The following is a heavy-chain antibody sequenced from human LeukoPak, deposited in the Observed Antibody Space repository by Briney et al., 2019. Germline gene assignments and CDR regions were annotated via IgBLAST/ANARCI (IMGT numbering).Heavy chain of an antibody. CDR2: IYYSGST. J-gene: IGHJ6*02. CDR3: ARLSRYYDSSGYPYYYYGMDV. D-gene: IGHD3-22*01. CDR1: GGSISSYY. V-gene: IGHV4-59*01. Sequence: PSETLSLTCTVSGGSISSYYWSWIRQPPGKGLEWIGYIYYSGSTNYNPSLKSRVTISVGTSKNQFSLKLSSVTAADTAVYYCARLSRYYDSSGYPYYYYGMDVWGQGTTVTVSS.